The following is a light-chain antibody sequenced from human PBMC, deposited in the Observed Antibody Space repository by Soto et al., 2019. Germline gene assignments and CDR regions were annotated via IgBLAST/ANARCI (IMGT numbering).Light chain of an antibody. CDR3: QQYNSWPQA. J-gene: IGKJ1*01. CDR1: QSVSSN. V-gene: IGKV3-15*01. Sequence: EIVMTQSPATLSVSTGERATLSCRASQSVSSNLAWYQQKPGQAPRLLIYGASTRATGIPARFSGSGSGTEFTLTISNLQPEDLAVYYCQQYNSWPQAFGQGTKVDIK. CDR2: GAS.